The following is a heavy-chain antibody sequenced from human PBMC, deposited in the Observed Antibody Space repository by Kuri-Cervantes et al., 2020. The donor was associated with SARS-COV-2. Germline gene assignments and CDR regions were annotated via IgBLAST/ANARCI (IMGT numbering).Heavy chain of an antibody. V-gene: IGHV4-39*07. Sequence: SETLSLTCTVSGGSISSSSYYWGWIRQPPGKGLEWIGSIYYSGSTNYNPSLKSRVTISVDTSKNQFSLKLSSVTAADTAVYYCARDRPWQGYFDLWGRGTLVTVSS. J-gene: IGHJ2*01. CDR3: ARDRPWQGYFDL. CDR2: IYYSGST. CDR1: GGSISSSSYY.